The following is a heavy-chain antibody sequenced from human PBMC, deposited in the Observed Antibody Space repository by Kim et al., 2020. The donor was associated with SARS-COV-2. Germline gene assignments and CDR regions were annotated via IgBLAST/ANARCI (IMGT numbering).Heavy chain of an antibody. J-gene: IGHJ6*02. CDR3: ARSPLERVLPYCSSTSCYLSRVHMDV. V-gene: IGHV1-69*13. CDR2: IIPIFGTA. CDR1: GGTFSSYA. Sequence: SVKVSCKASGGTFSSYAISWVRQAPGQGLEWMGGIIPIFGTANYAQKFQGRVTITADESTSTAYMELSSLRSEDTAVYYCARSPLERVLPYCSSTSCYLSRVHMDVWGQGTTVTVSS. D-gene: IGHD2-2*01.